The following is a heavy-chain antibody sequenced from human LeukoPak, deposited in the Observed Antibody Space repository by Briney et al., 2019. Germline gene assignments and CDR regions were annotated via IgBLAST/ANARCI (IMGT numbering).Heavy chain of an antibody. J-gene: IGHJ3*02. CDR2: IYPGDSDT. V-gene: IGHV5-51*01. CDR3: TAPFSVRGVMDGLDAFDI. D-gene: IGHD3-10*01. CDR1: GYSFTSYW. Sequence: GESLKISCKGSGYSFTSYWIGWVRQMPGKGLEWMGIIYPGDSDTRYSPSFQGQVTISADKSISTAYLQWSSLKASDTAMYYCTAPFSVRGVMDGLDAFDIWGQGTMVTVSS.